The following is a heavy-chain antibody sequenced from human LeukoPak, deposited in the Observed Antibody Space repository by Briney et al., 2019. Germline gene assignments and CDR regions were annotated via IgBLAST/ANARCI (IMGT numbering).Heavy chain of an antibody. CDR3: ASHRDYYDSSGLCAFDY. D-gene: IGHD3-22*01. J-gene: IGHJ4*02. CDR1: GFTFRSYW. V-gene: IGHV3-7*01. CDR2: IKEDGSER. Sequence: GGSLRLSCAVSGFTFRSYWMSWVRQAPGKGLEWVANIKEDGSERYYVDSVKSRFTISRDNAKNSLYLQMNSLRAEDTAVYYCASHRDYYDSSGLCAFDYWGQGTLVTVSS.